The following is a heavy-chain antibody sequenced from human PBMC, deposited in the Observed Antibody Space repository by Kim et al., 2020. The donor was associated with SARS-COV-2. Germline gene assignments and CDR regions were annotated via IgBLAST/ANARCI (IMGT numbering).Heavy chain of an antibody. CDR3: ASRRNDDFWSGYYIY. D-gene: IGHD3-3*01. V-gene: IGHV3-30*03. J-gene: IGHJ4*02. Sequence: DSVKGRFTVSRDNSRNTLYLQMNSLRAEDTALYYCASRRNDDFWSGYYIYWGQGTLVTVSS.